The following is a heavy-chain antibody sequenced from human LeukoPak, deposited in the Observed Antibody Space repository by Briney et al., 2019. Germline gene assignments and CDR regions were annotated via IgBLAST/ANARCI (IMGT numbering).Heavy chain of an antibody. Sequence: PSVNVSCKASRYTFTSYDINWVRQAAGQGREWRGWMNSNSGNTVYAQKFQGRVTMTRNTSISTAYMELSSLRSEDTAVYYCARGSGNSFDYGGQGTLVTVS. CDR1: RYTFTSYD. D-gene: IGHD6-25*01. J-gene: IGHJ4*02. CDR2: MNSNSGNT. CDR3: ARGSGNSFDY. V-gene: IGHV1-8*01.